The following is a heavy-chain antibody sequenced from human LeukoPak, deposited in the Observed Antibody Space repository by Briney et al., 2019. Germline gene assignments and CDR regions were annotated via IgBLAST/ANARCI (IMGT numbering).Heavy chain of an antibody. CDR1: GGSVNSGSYF. Sequence: SQTLSLTCTVSGGSVNSGSYFWNWIRQPAGKGLEWIGRIYTTGSTDYNASLKSRVTMSLDTSKNLFSLNLRSVTAADTAVYYCSMMLGTRVLDYWGQGTLVTVSS. CDR2: IYTTGST. CDR3: SMMLGTRVLDY. J-gene: IGHJ4*02. D-gene: IGHD3-10*02. V-gene: IGHV4-61*02.